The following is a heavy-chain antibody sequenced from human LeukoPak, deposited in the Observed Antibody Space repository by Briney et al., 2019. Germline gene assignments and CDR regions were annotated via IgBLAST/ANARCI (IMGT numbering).Heavy chain of an antibody. D-gene: IGHD6-19*01. Sequence: TGGPLRLSCAASGFTFSTYRMNWVRQAPGKGLEWVSYISSSCSTIYYADSVKGRFTISRDNAENSLYLQMNSLRAEDTAVYYCARDLGGVAGSLRGWGQGTLVTVSS. CDR3: ARDLGGVAGSLRG. CDR2: ISSSCSTI. CDR1: GFTFSTYR. V-gene: IGHV3-48*01. J-gene: IGHJ4*02.